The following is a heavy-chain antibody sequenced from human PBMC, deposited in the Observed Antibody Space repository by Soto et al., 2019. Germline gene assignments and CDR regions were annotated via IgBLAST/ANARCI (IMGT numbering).Heavy chain of an antibody. CDR3: TTDPRIAAAVTDYYYGIDV. D-gene: IGHD6-13*01. J-gene: IGHJ6*02. Sequence: PGGSLRLSCAASGFTFSNAWMSWVRQAPGKGLEWVGRIKSKTDGGTTDYAAPVKGRFTISRDDSKNTLYLQMNSLKTEDTAVYYCTTDPRIAAAVTDYYYGIDVWGQGTTVTVSS. V-gene: IGHV3-15*01. CDR2: IKSKTDGGTT. CDR1: GFTFSNAW.